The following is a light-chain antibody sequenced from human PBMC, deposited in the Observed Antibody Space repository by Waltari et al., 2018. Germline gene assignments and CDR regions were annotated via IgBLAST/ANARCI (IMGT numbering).Light chain of an antibody. Sequence: EIVLTQSPGTLSLSPGERATLACRASQTVSSSFLAWYQQKPGQAPRLLIYAAFSRATGIPDRFSGSGSGTDFTLTIGRLEPEDYAVYYCQQYENSPLTFGGGTQVETK. CDR3: QQYENSPLT. CDR1: QTVSSSF. J-gene: IGKJ4*01. V-gene: IGKV3-20*01. CDR2: AAF.